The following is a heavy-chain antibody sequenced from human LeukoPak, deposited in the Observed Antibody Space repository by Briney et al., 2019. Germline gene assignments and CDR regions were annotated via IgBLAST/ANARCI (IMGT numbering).Heavy chain of an antibody. Sequence: SETLSLTCTVSGGSISSYYWSWIRQPAGKGLEWIGRIYTSGSTNYNPSLKSRVTMSVDTSKNQFSLKLSSVTAADTAVYYCARDHYDFWSGYYIRAFDIWGQGTMVTASS. J-gene: IGHJ3*02. D-gene: IGHD3-3*01. CDR3: ARDHYDFWSGYYIRAFDI. CDR2: IYTSGST. CDR1: GGSISSYY. V-gene: IGHV4-4*07.